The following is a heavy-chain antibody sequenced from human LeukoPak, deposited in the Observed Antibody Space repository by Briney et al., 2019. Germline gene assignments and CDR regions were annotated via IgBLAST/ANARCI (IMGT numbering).Heavy chain of an antibody. V-gene: IGHV3-9*01. Sequence: PGGSLRLSCAASGFTFDDYAMHWVRQAPGKGLEWVSGISWNSGSIGYADSVKGRFTISRDNAKNSLYLQMNSLRAEDTALYYCAKVAVPAAMVGWFDPWGQGTLVTVSS. CDR3: AKVAVPAAMVGWFDP. CDR2: ISWNSGSI. D-gene: IGHD2-2*01. CDR1: GFTFDDYA. J-gene: IGHJ5*02.